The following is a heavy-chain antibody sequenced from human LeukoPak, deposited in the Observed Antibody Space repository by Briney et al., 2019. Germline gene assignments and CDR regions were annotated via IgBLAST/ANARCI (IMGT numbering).Heavy chain of an antibody. CDR2: IRYDGSNK. CDR1: GFTFSSYG. V-gene: IGHV3-30*02. Sequence: PGGSLRLSCAASGFTFSSYGMHWVRQAPGKGLEWVAFIRYDGSNKYYADSVKGRFTISRDNSKNTLYLQMNSLRAEDTAVYYCAKDPPGFSSGWSFRLDYWGQGTLVTVSS. D-gene: IGHD6-19*01. CDR3: AKDPPGFSSGWSFRLDY. J-gene: IGHJ4*02.